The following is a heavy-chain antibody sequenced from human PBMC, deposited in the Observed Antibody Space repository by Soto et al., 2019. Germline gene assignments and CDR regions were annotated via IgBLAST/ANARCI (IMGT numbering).Heavy chain of an antibody. D-gene: IGHD2-15*01. CDR1: GFSLTTSGVG. J-gene: IGHJ4*02. CDR2: IYGDDDK. CDR3: AHREACSGGSCYLGY. V-gene: IGHV2-5*02. Sequence: QITLKESGPTLVKPTQTLTLTCTFSGFSLTTSGVGVGWIRRPPGKALEWLALIYGDDDKRYSPSLKSRLTITKDTSKNQVVLTMTNMDPVDTATYYFAHREACSGGSCYLGYWGQGTLVTVSS.